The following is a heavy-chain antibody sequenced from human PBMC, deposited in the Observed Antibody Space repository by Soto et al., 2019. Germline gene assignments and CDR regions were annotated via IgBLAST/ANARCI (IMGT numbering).Heavy chain of an antibody. CDR3: AKDLGDYDILTGSDYYYGMDV. CDR2: ISGSGGST. J-gene: IGHJ6*02. CDR1: GFTFSSYA. D-gene: IGHD3-9*01. V-gene: IGHV3-23*01. Sequence: GGSLRLSCAASGFTFSSYAMSWVRQAPGKGLEWVSAISGSGGSTYYADSVKGRFTISRDNSKNTLYLQMNSLRAEDTAVYYYAKDLGDYDILTGSDYYYGMDVWGQGTTVTVSS.